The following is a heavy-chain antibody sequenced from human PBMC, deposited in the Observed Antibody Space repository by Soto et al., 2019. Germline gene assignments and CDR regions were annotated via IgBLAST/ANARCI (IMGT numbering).Heavy chain of an antibody. CDR1: GFTFSSYS. Sequence: EVQLVESGGGLVKPGGSLRLSCAASGFTFSSYSMNWVRQAPGKGLEWVSSISSSSSYIYYADSVKGRFTISRDNAKNSLYLQMNSLRAEDTAVYYCARDRRCSGGSCYPYYYYGMDVWGQGITVTVSS. CDR3: ARDRRCSGGSCYPYYYYGMDV. V-gene: IGHV3-21*01. D-gene: IGHD2-15*01. J-gene: IGHJ6*02. CDR2: ISSSSSYI.